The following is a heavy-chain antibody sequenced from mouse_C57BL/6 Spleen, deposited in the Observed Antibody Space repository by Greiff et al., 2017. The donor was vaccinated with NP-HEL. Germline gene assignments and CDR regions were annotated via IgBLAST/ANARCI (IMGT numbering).Heavy chain of an antibody. J-gene: IGHJ4*01. V-gene: IGHV5-12*01. Sequence: EVHLVESGGGLVQPGGSLKLSCAASGFTFSDYYMYWVRQTPEKRLEWVAYISNGGGSTYYPDTVKGRFTISRDNAKNTLYLQMSRLKSEDTAMYYCARQERAYYSNPLAMDYWGQGTSVTVSS. D-gene: IGHD2-5*01. CDR3: ARQERAYYSNPLAMDY. CDR2: ISNGGGST. CDR1: GFTFSDYY.